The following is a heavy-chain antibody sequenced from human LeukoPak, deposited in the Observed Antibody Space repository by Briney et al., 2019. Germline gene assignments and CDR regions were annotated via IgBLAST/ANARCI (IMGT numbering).Heavy chain of an antibody. CDR1: GFTFSSYW. CDR2: IKQDGSEK. V-gene: IGHV3-7*01. D-gene: IGHD2/OR15-2a*01. Sequence: PRGSLRLSCAASGFTFSSYWMSWVRQAPGKGLEWVAKIKQDGSEKYYVDSVKGRFTISRDNAKNSLYLQMNSLRAEDTAVYYCARGPTRANSSDYWGQGTLVTVSS. J-gene: IGHJ4*02. CDR3: ARGPTRANSSDY.